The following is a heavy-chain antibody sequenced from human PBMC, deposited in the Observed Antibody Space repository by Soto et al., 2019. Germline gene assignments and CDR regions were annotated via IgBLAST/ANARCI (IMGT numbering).Heavy chain of an antibody. Sequence: PGGSLRLSRAASGFTFSSYAVSWVRQAPGKGPEWISSISGSGSTIYYADSVKGRFTISRDNSKNTLYLQMSSLRAEDTAVYYCAKVFYYYDSSGYYYFDYWGQGTLVTVSS. V-gene: IGHV3-23*01. D-gene: IGHD3-22*01. J-gene: IGHJ4*02. CDR2: ISGSGSTI. CDR3: AKVFYYYDSSGYYYFDY. CDR1: GFTFSSYA.